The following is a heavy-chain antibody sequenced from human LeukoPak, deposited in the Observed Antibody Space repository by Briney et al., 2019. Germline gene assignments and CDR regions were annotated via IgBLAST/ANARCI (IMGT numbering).Heavy chain of an antibody. V-gene: IGHV3-30*04. D-gene: IGHD2-21*02. Sequence: GRSLRLSCAASGFTFSSYAMHWVRQAPGKGLEWVAVISYDGSNKYYADSVKGRFTISRDNSKNTLYLQMNSLRAEDTAVYYCAKDRTYCGGDCDAFDIWGQGTMVTVSS. J-gene: IGHJ3*02. CDR2: ISYDGSNK. CDR3: AKDRTYCGGDCDAFDI. CDR1: GFTFSSYA.